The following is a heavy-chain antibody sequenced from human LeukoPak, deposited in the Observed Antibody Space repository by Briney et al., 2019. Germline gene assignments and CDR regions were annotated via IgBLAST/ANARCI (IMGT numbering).Heavy chain of an antibody. CDR3: ARQYNWHYDH. V-gene: IGHV5-51*01. D-gene: IGHD1-20*01. J-gene: IGHJ4*02. CDR2: IYPRDSDT. CDR1: GYSFPNYW. Sequence: GESLKISCKGSGYSFPNYWIAWVRQMPGKGLEWMGIIYPRDSDTRYSPSFEGQVTISVDKSISTAFLQWSSLKASDTAMYYCARQYNWHYDHWGQGTLVTVSS.